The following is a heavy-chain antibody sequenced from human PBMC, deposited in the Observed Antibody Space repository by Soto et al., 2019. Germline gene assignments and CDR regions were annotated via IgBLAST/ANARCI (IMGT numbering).Heavy chain of an antibody. V-gene: IGHV3-30*18. J-gene: IGHJ5*02. CDR2: ISYDGSNK. CDR1: GFTFGSYG. D-gene: IGHD2-2*01. Sequence: GGSLRLSCAASGFTFGSYGMHWVRQAPGKGLEWVAVISYDGSNKYYADSVKGRFTISRDNSKNTLYLQMNSLRAEDTAVYYCAKEKDIVVVPAAINWFDPWGQGTLVTVSS. CDR3: AKEKDIVVVPAAINWFDP.